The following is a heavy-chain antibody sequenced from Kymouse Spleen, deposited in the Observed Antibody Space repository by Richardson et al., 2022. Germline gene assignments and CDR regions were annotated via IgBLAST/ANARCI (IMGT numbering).Heavy chain of an antibody. CDR2: IKSKTDGGTT. J-gene: IGHJ6*02. V-gene: IGHV3-15*01. CDR1: GFTFSNAW. D-gene: IGHD3-3*01. CDR3: TTNTYYDFWSGYYPYYYYYGMDV. Sequence: EVQLVESGGGLVKPGGSLRLSCAASGFTFSNAWMSWVRQAPGKGLEWVGRIKSKTDGGTTDYAAPVKGRFTISRDDSKNTLYLQMNSLKTEDTAVYYCTTNTYYDFWSGYYPYYYYYGMDVWGQGTTVTVSS.